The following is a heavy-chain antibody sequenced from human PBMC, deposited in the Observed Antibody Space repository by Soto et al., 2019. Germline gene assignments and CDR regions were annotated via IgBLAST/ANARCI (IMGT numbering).Heavy chain of an antibody. CDR1: GGSISSYY. V-gene: IGHV4-59*01. CDR3: ARLGYYYDNSDYYEYSY. CDR2: IYYSGST. D-gene: IGHD3-22*01. Sequence: SETLSLTCTVSGGSISSYYWSWIRQPPGKGLEWIGYIYYSGSTNYNPSLKSRVTISVDTSKNQFSLKLSSVTAADTAVYYCARLGYYYDNSDYYEYSYWGQGTLVTV. J-gene: IGHJ4*02.